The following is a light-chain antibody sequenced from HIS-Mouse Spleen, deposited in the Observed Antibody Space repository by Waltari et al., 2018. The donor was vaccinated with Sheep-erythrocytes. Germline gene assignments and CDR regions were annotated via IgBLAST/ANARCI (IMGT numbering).Light chain of an antibody. V-gene: IGLV2-14*02. J-gene: IGLJ2*01. CDR2: EGS. Sequence: QSALTQPASVSGSPGPSITIPCTGTSSDVGSYNLVSWYQQHPGKAPKLMIYEGSKRPSGVSNRFSGSKSGNTASLTISGLQAEDEADYYCQSYDSSLSGVVFGGGTKLTVL. CDR3: QSYDSSLSGVV. CDR1: SSDVGSYNL.